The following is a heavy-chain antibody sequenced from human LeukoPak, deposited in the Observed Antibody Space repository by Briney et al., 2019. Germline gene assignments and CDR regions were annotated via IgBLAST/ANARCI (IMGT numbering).Heavy chain of an antibody. J-gene: IGHJ6*03. CDR1: GGSISSYY. Sequence: SETLSLTCTVSGGSISSYYWSWIRQPPGKGLEWIGYIYYSGSTNYNPSLKSRVTISVDTSKNQFSLKLSSVTAADTAVYYCARDSPQTQDYYYYMDVWGKGTTVTVSS. CDR2: IYYSGST. V-gene: IGHV4-59*01. CDR3: ARDSPQTQDYYYYMDV.